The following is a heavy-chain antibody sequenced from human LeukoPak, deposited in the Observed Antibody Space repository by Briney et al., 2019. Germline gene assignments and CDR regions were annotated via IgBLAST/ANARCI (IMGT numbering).Heavy chain of an antibody. J-gene: IGHJ4*02. Sequence: PGGSLRLSCAASGFTFSSYWMSWVRQAPGKGLEWVANIKQDGSEKYYVDSVKGRFTISRDNAKNSLYLQMNSLRAEDTAVYYCARPVHQNYYDSSGYWYYFDYWGQGTLVTVS. CDR2: IKQDGSEK. CDR3: ARPVHQNYYDSSGYWYYFDY. CDR1: GFTFSSYW. V-gene: IGHV3-7*01. D-gene: IGHD3-22*01.